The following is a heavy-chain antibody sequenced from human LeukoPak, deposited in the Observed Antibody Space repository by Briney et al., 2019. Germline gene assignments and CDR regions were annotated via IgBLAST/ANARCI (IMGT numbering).Heavy chain of an antibody. CDR1: GGSFSGYY. V-gene: IGHV4-34*01. Sequence: SETLSLTCAVYGGSFSGYYWSWIRQPPGKGLEWIGEINHSGSTNYNPSLKSRVTISVDTSKNQFSLKLSSVTAADTAVYYCARRGIVVVPAAMFEYYMDVWGKGTTVTVSS. D-gene: IGHD2-2*01. CDR2: INHSGST. J-gene: IGHJ6*03. CDR3: ARRGIVVVPAAMFEYYMDV.